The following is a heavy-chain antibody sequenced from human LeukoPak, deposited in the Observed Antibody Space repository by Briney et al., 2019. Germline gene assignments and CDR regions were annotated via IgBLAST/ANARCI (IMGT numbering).Heavy chain of an antibody. J-gene: IGHJ4*02. CDR2: IYYSGST. D-gene: IGHD1-7*01. CDR3: ARELELRY. Sequence: PSETLSLTCTVSGGSISSSSYYWGWIRQPPGKGLEWIGNIYYSGSTYYNPSLKSRVTISVDTSKNQFSLKLSSVTAADTAVYYCARELELRYWGQGTLVTVSS. CDR1: GGSISSSSYY. V-gene: IGHV4-39*07.